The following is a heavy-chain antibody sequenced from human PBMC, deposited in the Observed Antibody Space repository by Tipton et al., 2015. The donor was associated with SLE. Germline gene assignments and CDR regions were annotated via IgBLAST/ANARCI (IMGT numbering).Heavy chain of an antibody. Sequence: SLRLSCAASGFTFDDYAMHWVRQAPGKGLEWVSGMSWNGGSIDYADSVKGRFTISRDNAKNSLYLQMNSLRVEDTALYYCARGRSCSMGYYFDSWGQGTLVTVSS. J-gene: IGHJ4*02. CDR2: MSWNGGSI. V-gene: IGHV3-9*01. CDR1: GFTFDDYA. CDR3: ARGRSCSMGYYFDS. D-gene: IGHD2-21*01.